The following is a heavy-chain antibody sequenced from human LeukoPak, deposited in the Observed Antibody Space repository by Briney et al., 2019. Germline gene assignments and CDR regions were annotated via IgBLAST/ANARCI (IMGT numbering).Heavy chain of an antibody. CDR1: GYTFTGYY. CDR2: ISAYNGNA. J-gene: IGHJ6*03. D-gene: IGHD3-10*01. Sequence: GASVKVSCKASGYTFTGYYMHWVRQAPGQGLEWMGWISAYNGNANYAQKLQGRVTMTTDTSTSTAYMELRSLRSDDTAVYYCARDRNYYGSGRNAYYYYYMDVWGKGTTVTVSS. CDR3: ARDRNYYGSGRNAYYYYYMDV. V-gene: IGHV1-18*04.